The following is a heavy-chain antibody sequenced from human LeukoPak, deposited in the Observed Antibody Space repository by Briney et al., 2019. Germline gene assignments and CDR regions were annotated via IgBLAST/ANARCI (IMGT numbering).Heavy chain of an antibody. J-gene: IGHJ4*02. CDR2: IYYSGST. V-gene: IGHV4-31*03. Sequence: SETLSLTCTVSGGSISSGGYYWSWIRQHPGKGLEWIVYIYYSGSTYYNPSLKSRVTISVDTSKNQFSLKLSSVTAADTAVYYCARGGQSYYDSSGLELGFDYWGQGTLVTVSS. CDR1: GGSISSGGYY. D-gene: IGHD3-22*01. CDR3: ARGGQSYYDSSGLELGFDY.